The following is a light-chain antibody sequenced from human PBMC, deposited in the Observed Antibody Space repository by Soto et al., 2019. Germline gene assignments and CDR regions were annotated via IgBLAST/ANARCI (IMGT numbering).Light chain of an antibody. Sequence: EVVLTQSPGTLSVSPGEGATLTCRASQSVVTNYLAWYQQKYGQSPRLLIYGALYRAPGIPERFSGSGSGTDVSLCICRLEPEDCAVYYCQYYDESLWTFGQGNKVEVK. J-gene: IGKJ1*01. CDR1: QSVVTNY. CDR3: QYYDESLWT. CDR2: GAL. V-gene: IGKV3-20*01.